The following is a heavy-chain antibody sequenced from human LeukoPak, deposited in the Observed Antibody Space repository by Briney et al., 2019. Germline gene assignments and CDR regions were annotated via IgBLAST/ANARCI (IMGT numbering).Heavy chain of an antibody. J-gene: IGHJ4*02. CDR3: AKGSSWYWNYFDY. Sequence: GGSLRLSCAASGFTFDGYATHWVRQPPGKGLEWVSLISGDGGTTYYADSVKGRFTISRDNSKNSLFLQMNSLRTEDTALYYCAKGSSWYWNYFDYWGQGTLVTVSS. V-gene: IGHV3-43*02. CDR1: GFTFDGYA. CDR2: ISGDGGTT. D-gene: IGHD6-13*01.